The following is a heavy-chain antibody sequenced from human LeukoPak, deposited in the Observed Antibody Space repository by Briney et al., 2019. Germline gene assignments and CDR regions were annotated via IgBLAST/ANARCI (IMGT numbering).Heavy chain of an antibody. CDR2: ISSSSSTI. D-gene: IGHD5-18*01. V-gene: IGHV3-48*01. CDR3: ARAPYSYGYPYYYYYYMDV. Sequence: GGSLRLSCAASGFTFSSYSMNWVRQAPGKGLEWVSYISSSSSTIYYADSVKGRFTISRDNGKNSLYLQMNSLRAEDTAVYYCARAPYSYGYPYYYYYYMDVWGKGTTVTVSS. CDR1: GFTFSSYS. J-gene: IGHJ6*03.